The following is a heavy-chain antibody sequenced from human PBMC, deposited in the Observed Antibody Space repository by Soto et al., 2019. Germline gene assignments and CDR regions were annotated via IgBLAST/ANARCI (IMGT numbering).Heavy chain of an antibody. CDR1: GYTFTSYY. D-gene: IGHD5-12*01. V-gene: IGHV1-46*03. CDR2: INPSGGST. J-gene: IGHJ3*02. CDR3: ASSSGYDAFDI. Sequence: QVQLVQSGAEVKKPGASVKVSCKASGYTFTSYYMHWARQAPGQGLEWMGIINPSGGSTSYAQKFQGRVTMTRDTSTSTVYMELSSLRSEDTAVYYCASSSGYDAFDIWGQGTMVTVSS.